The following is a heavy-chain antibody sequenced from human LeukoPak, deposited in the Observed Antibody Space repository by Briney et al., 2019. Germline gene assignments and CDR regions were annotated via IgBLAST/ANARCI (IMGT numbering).Heavy chain of an antibody. V-gene: IGHV3-23*01. Sequence: GGSLRLSCAASGFTFDSYAMSWVRQAPGKGLEWVSAIIDSGVRTYYADSVKGRFTISRDNSKFTLYLQMNSLRAEDTAVYYCAREWTVGGTSVFEYWGQGTLVTVSS. D-gene: IGHD1-26*01. CDR2: IIDSGVRT. CDR1: GFTFDSYA. CDR3: AREWTVGGTSVFEY. J-gene: IGHJ4*02.